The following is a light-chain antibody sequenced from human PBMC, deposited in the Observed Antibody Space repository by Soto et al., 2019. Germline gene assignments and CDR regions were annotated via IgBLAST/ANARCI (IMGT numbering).Light chain of an antibody. Sequence: EILMTQSPVTLSVSPAERATLSCMASQSVSSNLAWYQQKPGPAPTLLIYGAFTRATGIPARFSGTGSGTEFTLTISSLQSEDFELYYCQQYNDWPLTFGQGTKVDIK. CDR2: GAF. CDR1: QSVSSN. V-gene: IGKV3-15*01. CDR3: QQYNDWPLT. J-gene: IGKJ1*01.